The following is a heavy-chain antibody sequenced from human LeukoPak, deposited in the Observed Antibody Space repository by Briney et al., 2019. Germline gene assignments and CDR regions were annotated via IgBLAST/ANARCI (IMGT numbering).Heavy chain of an antibody. D-gene: IGHD2-15*01. J-gene: IGHJ4*02. V-gene: IGHV3-7*04. CDR2: IKQDGSEK. CDR3: ARARRYLGYCSGGSCYGYFDY. Sequence: PGGSLRLSCAASGFTFSSYWISWVRQAPEKGLEWVANIKQDGSEKYYVDSVKGRFTISRDNAKNSLYLQMNSLRAEDTAVYYCARARRYLGYCSGGSCYGYFDYWGQGTLVTVSS. CDR1: GFTFSSYW.